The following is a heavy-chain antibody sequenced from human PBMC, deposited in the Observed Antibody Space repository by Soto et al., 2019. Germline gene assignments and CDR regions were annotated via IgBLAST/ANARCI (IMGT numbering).Heavy chain of an antibody. V-gene: IGHV5-10-1*01. Sequence: GESLKISCKGSGYSFTSYWISWVRQMPGKGLEWMGRIDPRDSYTNYSPSFQGHVTISADKSISIAYLQWSSLKASDTAMYYCARHSRYYYDSSGYYLYYFDYWGQGTLVTVPQ. CDR1: GYSFTSYW. J-gene: IGHJ4*02. CDR3: ARHSRYYYDSSGYYLYYFDY. CDR2: IDPRDSYT. D-gene: IGHD3-22*01.